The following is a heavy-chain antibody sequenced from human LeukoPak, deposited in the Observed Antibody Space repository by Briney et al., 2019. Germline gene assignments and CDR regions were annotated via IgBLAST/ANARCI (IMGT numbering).Heavy chain of an antibody. J-gene: IGHJ4*02. V-gene: IGHV4-59*11. CDR3: ARHGGVTAGVDY. CDR1: GGSISSHY. CDR2: MYYSGSI. Sequence: SETLSLTCTVSGGSISSHYWSWIRQPPGKGLEWIGYMYYSGSISYNPSLKSRVTTSVDTSKNQFSLKLSSVTAADTAVYYCARHGGVTAGVDYWGQGTLVTVSS. D-gene: IGHD2-21*02.